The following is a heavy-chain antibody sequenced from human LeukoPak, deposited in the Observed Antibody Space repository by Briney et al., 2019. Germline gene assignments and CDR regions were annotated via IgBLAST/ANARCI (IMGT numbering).Heavy chain of an antibody. CDR1: GYTFTSYD. V-gene: IGHV1-8*01. Sequence: ASVKVSCKASGYTFTSYDINWVRQATGQGLEWMGWMNPNSGNTGYAHKFQGRVTMTRDTSISTAYMELSSLRSEDTAVYYCARRTRELGYCSGGSCYRDAFDIWGQGTMVTVS. J-gene: IGHJ3*02. CDR2: MNPNSGNT. CDR3: ARRTRELGYCSGGSCYRDAFDI. D-gene: IGHD2-15*01.